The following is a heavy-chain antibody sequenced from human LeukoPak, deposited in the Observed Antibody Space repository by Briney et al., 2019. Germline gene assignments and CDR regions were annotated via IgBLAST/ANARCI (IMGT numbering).Heavy chain of an antibody. J-gene: IGHJ4*02. V-gene: IGHV1-8*01. CDR3: ARAHINYYGSGSYLL. CDR1: GYTFTSYD. Sequence: ASVKVSCKASGYTFTSYDINWVRQATGQGPEWMGWMNPNSGNTGYAQKFQGRVTMTRNTSISTAYMELSSLRSEDTAVYYCARAHINYYGSGSYLLWGQGTLVTVSS. D-gene: IGHD3-10*01. CDR2: MNPNSGNT.